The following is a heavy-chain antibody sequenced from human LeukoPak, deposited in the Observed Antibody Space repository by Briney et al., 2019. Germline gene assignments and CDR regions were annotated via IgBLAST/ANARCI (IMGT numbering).Heavy chain of an antibody. V-gene: IGHV1-18*01. CDR3: ARDRRVYDLWSCYYGPDFDY. J-gene: IGHJ4*02. CDR1: GYTFTSYG. Sequence: ASVKVSCKASGYTFTSYGISWVRQAPGQGLEWMGWISAHNGNTNYAQKLQGRVTMTTVTSTSTAYMELRSLRSDDTAVYYCARDRRVYDLWSCYYGPDFDYWGQGTLVTVSS. D-gene: IGHD3-3*01. CDR2: ISAHNGNT.